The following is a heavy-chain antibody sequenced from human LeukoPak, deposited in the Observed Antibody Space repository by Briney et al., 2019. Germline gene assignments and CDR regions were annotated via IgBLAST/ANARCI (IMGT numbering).Heavy chain of an antibody. CDR3: ARALGAVAATPPLGH. D-gene: IGHD6-19*01. V-gene: IGHV3-30-3*01. J-gene: IGHJ4*02. Sequence: PGGSLRLSCAASVFSFSSYAMHWVRQAPGKGLEWVAVISYDGSNKYYADSVKGRFTISRDNSKNTLYLQMNSLRAEDTAVHYCARALGAVAATPPLGHWGQGTLVTVSS. CDR2: ISYDGSNK. CDR1: VFSFSSYA.